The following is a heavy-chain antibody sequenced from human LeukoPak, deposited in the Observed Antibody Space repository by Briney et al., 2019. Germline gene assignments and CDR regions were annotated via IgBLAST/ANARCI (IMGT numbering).Heavy chain of an antibody. CDR1: GDSVSSNSGV. CDR2: TYYRSKWHN. V-gene: IGHV6-1*01. CDR3: AREDKKIGYNYAFDI. Sequence: SQTLSLTCAISGDSVSSNSGVWNWIRQSPSRGLEWLGRTYYRSKWHNEYAESVKSRISINPDTSKNQFSLKLSSVTAADTAVYYCAREDKKIGYNYAFDIWGQGTMVTVSS. D-gene: IGHD5-24*01. J-gene: IGHJ3*02.